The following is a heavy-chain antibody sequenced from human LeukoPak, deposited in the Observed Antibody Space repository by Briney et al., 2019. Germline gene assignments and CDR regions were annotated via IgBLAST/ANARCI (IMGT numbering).Heavy chain of an antibody. CDR3: ARVGATRDFDY. D-gene: IGHD1-26*01. CDR2: IYYSGST. V-gene: IGHV4-61*01. J-gene: IGHJ4*02. Sequence: PSETLSLTCNVSGGSVSSGSYYWSWIRQPPGKGLEWIGYIYYSGSTNYNPSLKSRVTISVDTSKNQFSLKLTSVTAADTAVYYCARVGATRDFDYWGQGTLVTVSS. CDR1: GGSVSSGSYY.